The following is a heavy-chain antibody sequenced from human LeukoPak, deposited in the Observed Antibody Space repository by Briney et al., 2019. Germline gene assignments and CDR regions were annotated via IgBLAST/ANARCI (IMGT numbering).Heavy chain of an antibody. J-gene: IGHJ5*02. CDR3: ARGGPFRGLDP. Sequence: PGGSLRLSCAASGLTLSDHYMDWVRQAPGRGLEWVGRIRMKVNGSTTQYAASVKGRFAVSRDDSENSLYLHMSSLKNEHTAVYYCARGGPFRGLDPWGQGILVTVSS. V-gene: IGHV3-72*01. CDR1: GLTLSDHY. CDR2: IRMKVNGSTT. D-gene: IGHD3-16*01.